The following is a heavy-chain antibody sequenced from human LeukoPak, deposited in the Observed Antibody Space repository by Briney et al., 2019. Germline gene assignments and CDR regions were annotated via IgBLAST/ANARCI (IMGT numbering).Heavy chain of an antibody. V-gene: IGHV4-59*12. CDR3: AREDYDDSGAWYFDL. CDR2: IYYSGST. D-gene: IGHD3-3*01. Sequence: SEILSLTCTVSGGSISSYYWSWIRQPPGKGLEWIGYIYYSGSTNYKPSLKSRVTISVDKSKNQFSLKLSSVTAADTAVYYCAREDYDDSGAWYFDLWGRGTLVTVSS. CDR1: GGSISSYY. J-gene: IGHJ2*01.